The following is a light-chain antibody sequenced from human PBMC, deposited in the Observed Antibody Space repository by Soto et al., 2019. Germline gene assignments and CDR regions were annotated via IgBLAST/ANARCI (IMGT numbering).Light chain of an antibody. Sequence: EIVMTQSPATLSVSPGERATLSCRASQSVSSNLAWYQQKPGQAPRLLIYGESTRATGSPARFSGSGSGTEFSLTISSLQSEDFAVYYCQQYNNWPPMAFGQGTKVEIK. J-gene: IGKJ1*01. CDR1: QSVSSN. CDR3: QQYNNWPPMA. V-gene: IGKV3-15*01. CDR2: GES.